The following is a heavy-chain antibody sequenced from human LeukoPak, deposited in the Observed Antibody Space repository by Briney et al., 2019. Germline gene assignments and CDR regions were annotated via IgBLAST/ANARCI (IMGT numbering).Heavy chain of an antibody. V-gene: IGHV1-2*02. Sequence: ASVKVSCKASGYTFTGYYMHWVRQAPGQGLEWMGWINPNSGGTNYAQKFQGRVTMTRDTSISTAYMELSRLRSDDTAVYYCAREFIAARSRGFDPWGQGTLVTVSS. CDR3: AREFIAARSRGFDP. J-gene: IGHJ5*02. CDR2: INPNSGGT. D-gene: IGHD6-6*01. CDR1: GYTFTGYY.